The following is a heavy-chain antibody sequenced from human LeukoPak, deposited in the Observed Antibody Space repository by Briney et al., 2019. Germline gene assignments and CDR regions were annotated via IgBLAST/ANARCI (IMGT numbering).Heavy chain of an antibody. CDR1: GGSINNYY. CDR2: IYTSGST. V-gene: IGHV4-4*07. J-gene: IGHJ6*02. Sequence: KASETLSLTCTVSGGSINNYYWSWIRQSAGKGLEWIGRIYTSGSTNYNPSLKSRVTMSVDTSKNQFSLKLSSVTAADTAVYSCARHYGHYYAVDVWGQGTTVTVSS. D-gene: IGHD3-16*01. CDR3: ARHYGHYYAVDV.